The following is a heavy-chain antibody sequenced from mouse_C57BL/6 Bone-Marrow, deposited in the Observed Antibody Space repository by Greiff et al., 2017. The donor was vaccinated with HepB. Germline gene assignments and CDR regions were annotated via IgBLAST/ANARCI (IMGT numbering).Heavy chain of an antibody. CDR1: GFSLSTSGMG. J-gene: IGHJ4*01. CDR2: SYWDDDK. V-gene: IGHV8-12*01. Sequence: QVTLKESGPGILQPSQTLSLTCSFSGFSLSTSGMGVSWIRQPSGKGLEWLVQSYWDDDKCNNPSLKSRLTNSKDTSRNQVFLKITSVDTADTATYYCARNPSYYYGNSYGNAMDFWGQGNSVTVSS. D-gene: IGHD1-1*01. CDR3: ARNPSYYYGNSYGNAMDF.